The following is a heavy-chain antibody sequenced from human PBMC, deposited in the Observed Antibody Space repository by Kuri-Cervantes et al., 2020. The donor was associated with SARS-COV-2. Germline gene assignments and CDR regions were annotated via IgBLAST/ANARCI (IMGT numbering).Heavy chain of an antibody. Sequence: SETLSLTCAVSGGSISSGGYSWSWIRQPPGKGLEWIGYIYHSGSTYYNPSLKSRVTISVDTSKNQFSLKLSSVTAADTAVYYCARPRDSSGYEGWFDPWGQGNPVHGAS. CDR2: IYHSGST. J-gene: IGHJ5*02. V-gene: IGHV4-30-2*03. D-gene: IGHD3-22*01. CDR1: GGSISSGGYS. CDR3: ARPRDSSGYEGWFDP.